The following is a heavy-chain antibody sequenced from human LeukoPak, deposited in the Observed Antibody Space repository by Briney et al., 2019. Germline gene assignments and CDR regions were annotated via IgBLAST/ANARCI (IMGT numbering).Heavy chain of an antibody. V-gene: IGHV3-23*01. J-gene: IGHJ4*02. CDR3: AKQLGYCSDGSCYFPY. CDR1: GFTFSSSA. CDR2: VSNNGGYT. D-gene: IGHD2-15*01. Sequence: GGSLRLSCAASGFTFSSSAMSWVRQAPGKRLEWVSAVSNNGGYTYYADSVQGRFTISRDNSKSTLCLQMNSLRAEDTAVYYCAKQLGYCSDGSCYFPYWGQGTLVTVSS.